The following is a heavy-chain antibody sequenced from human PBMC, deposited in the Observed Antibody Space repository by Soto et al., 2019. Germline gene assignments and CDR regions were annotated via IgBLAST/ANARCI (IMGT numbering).Heavy chain of an antibody. CDR1: GFTFSSYG. J-gene: IGHJ6*02. Sequence: QVQLVESGGGVVQPGRSLRLSCAASGFTFSSYGMHWVRQAPGKGLEWVAVIWYDGSNKYYADSVKGRFTISRDNSKNTLYLQMNSLRAEDTAVYYCARGGEPVDIVATTPPPHGMDVWGQGTTVTVSS. D-gene: IGHD5-12*01. V-gene: IGHV3-33*01. CDR3: ARGGEPVDIVATTPPPHGMDV. CDR2: IWYDGSNK.